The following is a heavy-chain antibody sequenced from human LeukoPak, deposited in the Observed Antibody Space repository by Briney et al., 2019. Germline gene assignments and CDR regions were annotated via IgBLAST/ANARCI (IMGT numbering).Heavy chain of an antibody. D-gene: IGHD3-16*02. CDR3: ARDKGNDYVWGSYRSRGAFDY. J-gene: IGHJ4*02. Sequence: GGSLRLSCAASGFTFSSYGMHWVRQAPGKGLEWVAVISYDGSNKYYADSVKGRFTISRDNSKNTLYLQMNSLRAEDTAVYYCARDKGNDYVWGSYRSRGAFDYWGQGTLVTVSS. CDR2: ISYDGSNK. CDR1: GFTFSSYG. V-gene: IGHV3-30*19.